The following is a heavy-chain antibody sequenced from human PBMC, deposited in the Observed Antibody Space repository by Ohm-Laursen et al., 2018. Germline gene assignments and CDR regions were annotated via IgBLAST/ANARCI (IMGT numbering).Heavy chain of an antibody. V-gene: IGHV5-51*01. CDR1: GYSFTSYW. CDR3: ARINIAVADY. J-gene: IGHJ4*02. CDR2: IYPDDSDT. D-gene: IGHD6-19*01. Sequence: ESLRISCKGSGYSFTSYWIGWVRQMPGKGLEWMAIIYPDDSDTRYSPSFQGQVTISADKSISTAYLQWSSLKASDTAMYYCARINIAVADYWGQGTLVTVSS.